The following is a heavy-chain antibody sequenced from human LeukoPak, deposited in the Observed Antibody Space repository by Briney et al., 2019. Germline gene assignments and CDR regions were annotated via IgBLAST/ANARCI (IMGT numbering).Heavy chain of an antibody. D-gene: IGHD3-22*01. Sequence: GGSLRLSCAASGFTFAGYAMSWVRQAPGKWLEWVSIISGIGGSTYYADSVKGRFTISRDNSKNTLYLQMNSLRAEDTAVYYCAKDSDSSGFYPFDYWGQGTLVTVSS. V-gene: IGHV3-23*01. CDR3: AKDSDSSGFYPFDY. CDR1: GFTFAGYA. CDR2: ISGIGGST. J-gene: IGHJ4*02.